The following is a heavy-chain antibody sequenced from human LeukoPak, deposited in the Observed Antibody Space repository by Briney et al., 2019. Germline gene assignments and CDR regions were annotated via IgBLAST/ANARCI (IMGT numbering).Heavy chain of an antibody. J-gene: IGHJ6*03. CDR2: ISSSSSSI. CDR3: ARDPVGWELPTSYYYYYMDV. V-gene: IGHV3-48*01. Sequence: GGSLRLSCAASGFTFSAYSMNWVRQAPGKGLEWVSYISSSSSSIHYADSVKGRFTISRDNAKNSLYLQMNSLRAEDTAVYYCARDPVGWELPTSYYYYYMDVWGKGTTVTVSS. CDR1: GFTFSAYS. D-gene: IGHD1-26*01.